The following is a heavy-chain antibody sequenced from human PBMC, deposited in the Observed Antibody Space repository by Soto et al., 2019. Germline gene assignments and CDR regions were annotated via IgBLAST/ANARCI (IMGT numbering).Heavy chain of an antibody. CDR2: ISSSSSYI. V-gene: IGHV3-21*01. J-gene: IGHJ5*02. D-gene: IGHD6-19*01. Sequence: GGYLRLSCAASGFTFSSYSMNWVRQAPGKGLEWVSSISSSSSYIYYADSVKGRFTISRDNAKNSLYLQMNSLRAEDTAVYYCARDVIEEGLYWFDPWGQGTLVTVSS. CDR1: GFTFSSYS. CDR3: ARDVIEEGLYWFDP.